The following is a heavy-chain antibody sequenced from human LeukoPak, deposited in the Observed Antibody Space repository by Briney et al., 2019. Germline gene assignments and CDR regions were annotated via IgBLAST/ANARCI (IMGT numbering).Heavy chain of an antibody. D-gene: IGHD6-6*01. J-gene: IGHJ3*02. CDR1: GFTFSSYA. Sequence: SGGSLRLSCAASGFTFSSYAMSWVRQAPGKGLEWVSSISSSSSYIYYADSVKGRFTISRDNAKNSLYLQMNSLRAEDTAVYYCARDNGSIAARIVRDALGAIWGQGTMVTVSS. CDR3: ARDNGSIAARIVRDALGAI. CDR2: ISSSSSYI. V-gene: IGHV3-21*01.